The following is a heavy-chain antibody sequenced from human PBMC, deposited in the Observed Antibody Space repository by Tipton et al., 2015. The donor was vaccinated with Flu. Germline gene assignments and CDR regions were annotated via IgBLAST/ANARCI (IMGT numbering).Heavy chain of an antibody. CDR1: GGSFSGYY. J-gene: IGHJ3*02. CDR2: INHSGST. D-gene: IGHD3-3*01. Sequence: TLSLTCAVYGGSFSGYYWSWIRQPPGKGLEWIGEINHSGSTNYNPSLKSRVTISVDTSKNQFSLKLSSVTAADTAVYYCARGPAVLRFLEWLSDAFDIWGQGTMVTVSS. CDR3: ARGPAVLRFLEWLSDAFDI. V-gene: IGHV4-34*01.